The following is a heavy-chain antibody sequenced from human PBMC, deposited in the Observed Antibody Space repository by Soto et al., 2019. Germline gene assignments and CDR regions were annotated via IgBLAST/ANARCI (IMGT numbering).Heavy chain of an antibody. CDR2: ISGNSGKT. D-gene: IGHD2-8*01. CDR3: AKMGFVLMELYYFHQ. Sequence: VGSLILCCTASGVTIRNYAMSWVRQTPAKELEWVSTISGNSGKTNYAESVKGRFSISRDNSKNTVHLQLDSLRAEDTAVYFCAKMGFVLMELYYFHQWGHGTLVTGSS. J-gene: IGHJ4*01. CDR1: GVTIRNYA. V-gene: IGHV3-23*01.